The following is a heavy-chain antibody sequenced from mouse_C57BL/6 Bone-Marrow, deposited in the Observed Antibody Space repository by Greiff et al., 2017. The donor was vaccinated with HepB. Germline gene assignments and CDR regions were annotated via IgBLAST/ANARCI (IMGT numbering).Heavy chain of an antibody. Sequence: DVHLVESGGDLVKPGGSLKLSCAASGFTFSSYGMSWVRQTPDKRLEWVATISSGGSYTYYPDSVKGRFTISRDNAKNTLYLQMSSLKSEDTAMYYCARGGSSYVEDAMDYWGQGTSVTVSS. CDR1: GFTFSSYG. CDR2: ISSGGSYT. V-gene: IGHV5-6*01. D-gene: IGHD1-1*01. CDR3: ARGGSSYVEDAMDY. J-gene: IGHJ4*01.